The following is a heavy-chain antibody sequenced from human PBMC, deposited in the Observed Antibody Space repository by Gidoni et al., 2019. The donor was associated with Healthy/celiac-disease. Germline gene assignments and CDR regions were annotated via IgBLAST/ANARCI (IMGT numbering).Heavy chain of an antibody. Sequence: EVQLVESGGGLVQPGGSLRLSCAASGFTFSSYEMNWVRQAPGKGLEWVSYISSSGSTIYYADSVKGRFTISRYNAKNSLYLQMNSLRAEDTAVYYCARGGRDYGDYDFGNDYWGQGTLVTVSS. CDR3: ARGGRDYGDYDFGNDY. J-gene: IGHJ4*02. CDR2: ISSSGSTI. D-gene: IGHD4-17*01. CDR1: GFTFSSYE. V-gene: IGHV3-48*03.